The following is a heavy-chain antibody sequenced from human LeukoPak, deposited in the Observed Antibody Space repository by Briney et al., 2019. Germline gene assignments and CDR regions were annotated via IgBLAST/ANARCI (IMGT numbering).Heavy chain of an antibody. CDR1: GGSISNYY. J-gene: IGHJ6*03. D-gene: IGHD3-3*01. CDR3: ARGDDFWSGYRGKYYYYMDV. CDR2: IYYSGST. V-gene: IGHV4-59*01. Sequence: PSETLSLTCTVSGGSISNYYWSWIRQPPGKGLEWIGYIYYSGSTNYNPSLKSRVTISVDTSKNQFSLKLSSVTAADTAVYYCARGDDFWSGYRGKYYYYMDVWGKGTTVTVSS.